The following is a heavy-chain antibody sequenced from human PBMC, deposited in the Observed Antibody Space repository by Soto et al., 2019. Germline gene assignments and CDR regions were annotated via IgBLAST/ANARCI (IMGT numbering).Heavy chain of an antibody. J-gene: IGHJ4*02. CDR1: GFTFSSYG. CDR3: ARGYTLRDTFDY. D-gene: IGHD5-12*01. Sequence: GGSLRLSCAASGFTFSSYGMHWVRQAPGKGLEWVAVIWYDGSNKYYADSVKGRFTISRDNSKNTLYLQMNSLRAEDTAVYYCARGYTLRDTFDYWGQGTLVTVSS. V-gene: IGHV3-33*01. CDR2: IWYDGSNK.